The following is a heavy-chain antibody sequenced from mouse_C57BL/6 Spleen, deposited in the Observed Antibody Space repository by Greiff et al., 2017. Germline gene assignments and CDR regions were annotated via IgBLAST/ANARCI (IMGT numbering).Heavy chain of an antibody. CDR3: ARKTYDYVRGAWFAY. D-gene: IGHD2-4*01. CDR2: INPNNGGT. V-gene: IGHV1-22*01. Sequence: EVKLMESGPELVKPGASVKMSCKASGYTFTDYNMHWVKQSHGKSLEWIGYINPNNGGTSYNQKFKGKATLTVNKSSSTAYMELRSLTSEDSAVYYCARKTYDYVRGAWFAYWGQGTLVTVSA. CDR1: GYTFTDYN. J-gene: IGHJ3*01.